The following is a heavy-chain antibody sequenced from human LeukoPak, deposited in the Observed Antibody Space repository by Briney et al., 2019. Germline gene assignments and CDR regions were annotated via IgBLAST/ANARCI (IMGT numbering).Heavy chain of an antibody. J-gene: IGHJ4*02. CDR3: ATDHYDYVWGSYRRMGYFDY. V-gene: IGHV3-23*01. CDR1: GFTFSSYA. D-gene: IGHD3-16*02. CDR2: ISGSVVIA. Sequence: GGSLRLSCEASGFTFSSYAMGWVRHVPGKGLEWISTISGSVVIAYYADSVRGRFTISRDNSKNTVYLQMNSLRAEDTAVYYCATDHYDYVWGSYRRMGYFDYWGQGTLVTVSS.